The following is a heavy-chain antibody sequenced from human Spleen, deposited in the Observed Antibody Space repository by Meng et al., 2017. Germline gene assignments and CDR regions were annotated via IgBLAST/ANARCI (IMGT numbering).Heavy chain of an antibody. CDR2: MNPNSGNT. D-gene: IGHD5-12*01. V-gene: IGHV1-8*01. J-gene: IGHJ1*01. CDR3: ARGPFGYGYFQH. Sequence: QVWLVQSGAELKKPGAPVKFSCKASGYTFTSYDINWVRQATGQGLEWMGWMNPNSGNTGYAQKFQGRVTMTRNTSISTAYMELSSLRSEDTAVYYCARGPFGYGYFQHWGQGTLVTASS. CDR1: GYTFTSYD.